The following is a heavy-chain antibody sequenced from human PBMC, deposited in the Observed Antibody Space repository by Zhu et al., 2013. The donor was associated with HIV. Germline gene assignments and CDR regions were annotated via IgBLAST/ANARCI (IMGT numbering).Heavy chain of an antibody. V-gene: IGHV1-18*01. CDR3: ARDRELGVYCSSTSCPLLTRRRGWFDP. J-gene: IGHJ5*02. Sequence: QVQLVQSGAEVKKPGASVKVSCKASGYTFTSYGISWVRQAPGQGLEWMGWISAYNGNTNYAQKLQGRVTMTTDTSTSTAYMELRSLRSDDTAVYYCARDRELGVYCSSTSCPLLTRRRGWFDPWGQGTLVTVSS. CDR2: ISAYNGNT. CDR1: GYTFTSYG. D-gene: IGHD2-2*01.